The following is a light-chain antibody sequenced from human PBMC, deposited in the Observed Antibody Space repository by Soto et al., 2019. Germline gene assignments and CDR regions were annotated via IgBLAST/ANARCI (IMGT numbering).Light chain of an antibody. Sequence: QSALTQPPSVSGAPGQRVTLSCTGNSSNLGAGYDVHWYKQVPGAAPKLVIFGNRNRPSGVPERFSGSKSGTSASLAITGLQAEDEADYYCQAYDYSLTASVFGGGTKLTVL. V-gene: IGLV1-40*01. CDR3: QAYDYSLTASV. J-gene: IGLJ3*02. CDR1: SSNLGAGYD. CDR2: GNR.